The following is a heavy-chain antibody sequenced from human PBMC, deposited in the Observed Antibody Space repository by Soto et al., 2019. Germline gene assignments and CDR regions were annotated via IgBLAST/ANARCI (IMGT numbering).Heavy chain of an antibody. CDR1: GFTFSSYG. D-gene: IGHD2-15*01. V-gene: IGHV3-33*01. J-gene: IGHJ6*02. CDR2: IWYDGSNK. Sequence: QVQLVESGGGVVQPGRSLRLSCAESGFTFSSYGMHWVRQAPGKGLEWVAVIWYDGSNKYYADSVKGRFTISRDNSKNTLYLQMNSLRAEDTAVYYCARGDRRGDYGMDVWGQGTTVTVSS. CDR3: ARGDRRGDYGMDV.